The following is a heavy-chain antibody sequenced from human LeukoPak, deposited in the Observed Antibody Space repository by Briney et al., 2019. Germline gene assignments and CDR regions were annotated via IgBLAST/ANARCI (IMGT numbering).Heavy chain of an antibody. Sequence: GESLKISCKGSGYSFTSYWIGWVRQMPGKGLEWMGIIYPGDSDTRYSPSFQGQVTISADKSISTAYLQWSSLKASDTAMYYCATEGGILVPKGKFRAFDIWGQGTMVTVSS. J-gene: IGHJ3*02. D-gene: IGHD3-22*01. CDR3: ATEGGILVPKGKFRAFDI. CDR2: IYPGDSDT. V-gene: IGHV5-51*01. CDR1: GYSFTSYW.